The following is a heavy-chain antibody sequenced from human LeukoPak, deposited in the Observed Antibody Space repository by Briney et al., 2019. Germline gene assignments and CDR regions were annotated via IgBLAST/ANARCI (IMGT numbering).Heavy chain of an antibody. D-gene: IGHD1-26*01. CDR2: ISDSGGST. V-gene: IGHV3-23*01. Sequence: GGSLRLSCAASGFSFTNYAMSWVRQAPGKGLEWVSGISDSGGSTYYADSVKGRFTISRDNSKNTLYLQMNSLRAEDTAVYYCAKDSPWGGGSYLEGFDYWGQGTLVTVSS. CDR3: AKDSPWGGGSYLEGFDY. CDR1: GFSFTNYA. J-gene: IGHJ4*02.